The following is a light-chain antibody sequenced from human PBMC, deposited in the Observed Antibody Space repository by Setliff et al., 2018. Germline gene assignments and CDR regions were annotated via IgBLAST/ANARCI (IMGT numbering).Light chain of an antibody. CDR3: SSYVASYNPYV. CDR1: SGDIGAYNF. Sequence: SVLTQPPTASGSPGQSLTISCTGTSGDIGAYNFVSWYQQHPGKAPKLLIFEVTKRPSGVPDRFSGSKSGNTASLTVSGLQAEDEADYYCSSYVASYNPYVFGTGTKVTVL. CDR2: EVT. V-gene: IGLV2-8*01. J-gene: IGLJ1*01.